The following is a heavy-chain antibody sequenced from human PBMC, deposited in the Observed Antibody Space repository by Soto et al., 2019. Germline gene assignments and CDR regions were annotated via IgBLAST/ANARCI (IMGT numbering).Heavy chain of an antibody. CDR2: IYHSGTT. J-gene: IGHJ4*02. CDR1: GGSISSGGYS. D-gene: IGHD1-1*01. V-gene: IGHV4-30-2*05. CDR3: ARWPQLKPRFDY. Sequence: PSETLSLTCAVSGGSISSGGYSLSWIRQPPGKGLEWIGYIYHSGTTYYNPSLKSRVTISVDTSKNQFSLKLSSVTAADTAVYYCARWPQLKPRFDYWGQGALVTVSS.